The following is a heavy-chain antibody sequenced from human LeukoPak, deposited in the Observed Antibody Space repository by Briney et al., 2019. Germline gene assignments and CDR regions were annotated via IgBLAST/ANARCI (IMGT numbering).Heavy chain of an antibody. CDR1: GFTFTSYA. CDR2: ISGSGGST. Sequence: GGSLRLSCAASGFTFTSYAMSWVRQAPGKGLEWISAISGSGGSTYYADSVKGRFTISRDNSKNTLYLQMNSLRAEDTAVYYCAKGLRGYSYHYWGQGTLVSVSS. V-gene: IGHV3-23*01. J-gene: IGHJ4*02. CDR3: AKGLRGYSYHY. D-gene: IGHD5-18*01.